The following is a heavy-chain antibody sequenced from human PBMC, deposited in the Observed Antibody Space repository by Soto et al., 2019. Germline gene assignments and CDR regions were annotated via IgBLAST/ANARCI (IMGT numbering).Heavy chain of an antibody. D-gene: IGHD2-15*01. CDR1: GFTFSSYS. CDR3: ARDGCSGSNCLNWFEP. J-gene: IGHJ5*02. CDR2: ISSSSTTK. V-gene: IGHV3-48*01. Sequence: GGSLRLSCAASGFTFSSYSMNWVRQAPGKGLEWVSYISSSSTTKYYADSVKGRFTISRDNAKNSLYLQMNSLRAEDMAVYYCARDGCSGSNCLNWFEPWGQGTLVTVSS.